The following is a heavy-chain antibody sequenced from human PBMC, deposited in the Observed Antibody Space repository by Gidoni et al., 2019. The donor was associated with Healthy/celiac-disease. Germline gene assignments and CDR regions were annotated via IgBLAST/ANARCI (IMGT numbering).Heavy chain of an antibody. CDR1: GFTFSSYW. CDR3: ARDLGIAAAGISD. CDR2: IKQDGSEK. Sequence: EVQLVESGGGLVQPGGSLRLVCAASGFTFSSYWMSWVRQAPGKGLEWVANIKQDGSEKYYVDSVKGRFTISRDNAKNSLYLQMNSLRAEDTAVYYCARDLGIAAAGISDWGQGTLVTVSS. V-gene: IGHV3-7*03. D-gene: IGHD6-13*01. J-gene: IGHJ4*02.